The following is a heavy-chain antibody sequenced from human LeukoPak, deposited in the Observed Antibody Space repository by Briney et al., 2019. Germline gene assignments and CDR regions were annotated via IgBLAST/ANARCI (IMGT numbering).Heavy chain of an antibody. Sequence: PGGSLRLSCAASGFTLSSYWMSWVRQAPGKGLEWVANIKQDGSEKYYVDSVKGRFTISRDNAKNSLYLQMNSLRAEDTAVYYCARVTGWSNYYFDYWGQGTLVTVSS. CDR1: GFTLSSYW. V-gene: IGHV3-7*03. J-gene: IGHJ4*02. CDR2: IKQDGSEK. CDR3: ARVTGWSNYYFDY. D-gene: IGHD1-20*01.